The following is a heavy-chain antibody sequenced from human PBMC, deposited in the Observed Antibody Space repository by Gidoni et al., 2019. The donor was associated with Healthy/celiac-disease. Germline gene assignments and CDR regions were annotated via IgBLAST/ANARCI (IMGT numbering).Heavy chain of an antibody. Sequence: EVQLLESGGGLVQHGGHRRLSCAASVSTFRSMPLARVRPAPGKGLEWVSAISGSGGSTYYADSVKGRFTISRDNSKNTLYLQMNSLRAEDTAVYYCAKAEGRVVTHPEAADDAFDIWGQGTMVTVSS. J-gene: IGHJ3*02. CDR3: AKAEGRVVTHPEAADDAFDI. V-gene: IGHV3-23*01. CDR1: VSTFRSMP. D-gene: IGHD2-21*02. CDR2: ISGSGGST.